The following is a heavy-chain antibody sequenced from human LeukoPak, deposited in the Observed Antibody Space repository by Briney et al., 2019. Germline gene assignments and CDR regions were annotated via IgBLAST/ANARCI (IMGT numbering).Heavy chain of an antibody. CDR3: ARDRTPIRYFDWLTRHGAFDI. D-gene: IGHD3-9*01. Sequence: GGSLRLSCAASGFTFSSYWMSWVRQAPGKGLEWVANIKQDGSEKYYVDSVKGRFTISRDNAKNSLYLQMNSLRAEDTAVYYCARDRTPIRYFDWLTRHGAFDIWGQGTMVTVSS. J-gene: IGHJ3*02. V-gene: IGHV3-7*05. CDR2: IKQDGSEK. CDR1: GFTFSSYW.